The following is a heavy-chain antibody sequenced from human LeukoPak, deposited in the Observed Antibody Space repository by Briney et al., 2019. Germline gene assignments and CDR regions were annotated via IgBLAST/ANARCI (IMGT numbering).Heavy chain of an antibody. Sequence: KPSETLSLTCTGSGRSISSYYLSWIRQPPGKGLEWIGHIYHSGSTNYSPSLTSRVTMSVDRSKNQFSLKLSSVTAADTALYYCARKGDRGSAGFFDYWGQGTLVTVSS. V-gene: IGHV4-59*01. D-gene: IGHD1-26*01. CDR2: IYHSGST. CDR1: GRSISSYY. J-gene: IGHJ4*02. CDR3: ARKGDRGSAGFFDY.